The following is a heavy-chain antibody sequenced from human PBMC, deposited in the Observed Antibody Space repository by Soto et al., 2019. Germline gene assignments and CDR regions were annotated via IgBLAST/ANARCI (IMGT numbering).Heavy chain of an antibody. D-gene: IGHD2-2*02. J-gene: IGHJ4*02. Sequence: EVQLVESGGGLVKPGGSLRLSCAASGFTFSNAWMNWVRQAPGKGLEWVGGIKSKTDGGTTDYAAPVKGRFTISRDDSKNTLYLQMNSLKTEDTAVYYCTIGLQLPYTFDYWGQGTLVTVSS. CDR2: IKSKTDGGTT. CDR3: TIGLQLPYTFDY. CDR1: GFTFSNAW. V-gene: IGHV3-15*07.